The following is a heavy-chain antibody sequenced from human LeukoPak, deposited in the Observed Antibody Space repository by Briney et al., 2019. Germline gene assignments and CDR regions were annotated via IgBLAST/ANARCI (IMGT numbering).Heavy chain of an antibody. V-gene: IGHV1-46*01. CDR1: GYTFTSYY. Sequence: ASVKVSCKASGYTFTSYYMHWVRQAPGQGLEWMGIINPSGGSTSYAQKFQGRVTMTRNTSTSTVYMELSSLRSEDTVVYYCARDFRFAAAAMDYWGQGTLVTVSS. CDR2: INPSGGST. J-gene: IGHJ4*02. D-gene: IGHD2-2*01. CDR3: ARDFRFAAAAMDY.